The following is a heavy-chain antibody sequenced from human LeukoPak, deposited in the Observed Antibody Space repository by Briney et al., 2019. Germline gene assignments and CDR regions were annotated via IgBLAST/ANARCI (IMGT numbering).Heavy chain of an antibody. D-gene: IGHD7-27*01. J-gene: IGHJ4*02. V-gene: IGHV4-39*07. Sequence: SETLSLTCTVSGGSISSSSYYWGWIRQPPGKGLEWIGSIYYSGSTYYNPSLKSRVTISADTSANQFSLNLSSVTAADTAVYYCARFSPRAMGNYLDFWGQGTLVTVSS. CDR3: ARFSPRAMGNYLDF. CDR2: IYYSGST. CDR1: GGSISSSSYY.